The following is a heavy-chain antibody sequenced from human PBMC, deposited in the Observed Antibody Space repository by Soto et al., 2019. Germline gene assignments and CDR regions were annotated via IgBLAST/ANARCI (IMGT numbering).Heavy chain of an antibody. Sequence: PGESLKISCKGSGYSFTSYWISWVRQMPGKGLEWMGRIDPSDSYTNYSPSFQGHVTISDDKSISTAYLQWSSLKASDTAMYYCARSKGYSGYDWLYYYYGMDVCGQGTTVTVSS. CDR3: ARSKGYSGYDWLYYYYGMDV. J-gene: IGHJ6*02. V-gene: IGHV5-10-1*01. CDR1: GYSFTSYW. D-gene: IGHD5-12*01. CDR2: IDPSDSYT.